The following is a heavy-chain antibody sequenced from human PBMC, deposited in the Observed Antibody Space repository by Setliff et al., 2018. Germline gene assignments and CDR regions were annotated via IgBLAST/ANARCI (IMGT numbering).Heavy chain of an antibody. CDR1: GGSISNYY. D-gene: IGHD3-3*01. CDR2: IYTSGST. V-gene: IGHV4-4*08. Sequence: SETLSLTCTVSGGSISNYYWTWIRQPPGKGLDWIGYIYTSGSTNYNPSLKSRFTISRDNSKNTLYLQMNSLRLEDTAVYYCATDSGSSRLYNFWSGYSPSWGQGTLVTVSS. J-gene: IGHJ4*02. CDR3: ATDSGSSRLYNFWSGYSPS.